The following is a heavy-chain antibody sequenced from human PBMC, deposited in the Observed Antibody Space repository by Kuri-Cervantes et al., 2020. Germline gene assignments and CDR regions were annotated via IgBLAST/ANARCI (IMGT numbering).Heavy chain of an antibody. CDR2: FYYGGSP. CDR1: GGSISSYY. Sequence: ESLKISCTVSGGSISSYYWSWIRQPPGKGLEWIGYFYYGGSPNYHPSLKSRVSISVDTSKNQFSLKLSSVTPADTAVYYCARRDYYYDLFDFWGQGTLVTVSS. J-gene: IGHJ4*02. V-gene: IGHV4-59*01. CDR3: ARRDYYYDLFDF. D-gene: IGHD3-22*01.